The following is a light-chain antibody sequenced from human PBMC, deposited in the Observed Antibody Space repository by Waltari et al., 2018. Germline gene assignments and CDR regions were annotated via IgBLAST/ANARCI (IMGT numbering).Light chain of an antibody. CDR3: MQALQSPLT. CDR1: QNLLHSYVHND. J-gene: IGKJ3*01. V-gene: IGKV2-28*01. Sequence: VMTPSPVSLLVTPGEPASISCRSSQNLLHSYVHNDFEWYLQNPGQSPLVLINLGPNRASGVPDRFSGSGSCKDFTLKISRVEAEDVGVYYCMQALQSPLTFGPGTKVEIK. CDR2: LGP.